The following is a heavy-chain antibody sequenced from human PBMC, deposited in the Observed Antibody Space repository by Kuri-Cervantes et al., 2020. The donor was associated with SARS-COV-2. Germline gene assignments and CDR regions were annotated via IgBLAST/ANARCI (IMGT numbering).Heavy chain of an antibody. CDR2: IYTGGTT. CDR3: ARVRNVVARVVHAFDI. D-gene: IGHD2-15*01. CDR1: GFTVSYHY. J-gene: IGHJ3*02. Sequence: GGSLRLSCAASGFTVSYHYMSWVRQAPGKGLEWVSAIYTGGTTFYADSVKGRFTISRDSSKNTLSLQMNSLRAEDTAVYYCARVRNVVARVVHAFDIWGQGTMVTVSS. V-gene: IGHV3-66*01.